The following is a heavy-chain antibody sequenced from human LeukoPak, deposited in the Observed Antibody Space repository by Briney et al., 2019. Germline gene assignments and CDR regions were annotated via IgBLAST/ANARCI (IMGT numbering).Heavy chain of an antibody. CDR3: ARDLLGSVRGTFDY. J-gene: IGHJ4*02. D-gene: IGHD3/OR15-3a*01. V-gene: IGHV3-21*01. Sequence: GGSLRLSCAASGFTFSSYSMNWVRQAPGKGLEWVSSISSSSGYIYYADSVKGRFTISRDNAKNSLYLQMNSLRAEDTALYYCARDLLGSVRGTFDYWGQGTLVTVSS. CDR1: GFTFSSYS. CDR2: ISSSSGYI.